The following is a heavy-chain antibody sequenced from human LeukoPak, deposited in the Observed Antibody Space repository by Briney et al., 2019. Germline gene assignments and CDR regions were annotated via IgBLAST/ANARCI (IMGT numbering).Heavy chain of an antibody. D-gene: IGHD6-13*01. CDR1: GGTFSSYA. CDR2: IIPIFGTA. V-gene: IGHV1-69*13. CDR3: ARDLHSSSWYTEVC. Sequence: GASVKVSCKASGGTFSSYAISWARQAPGQGLEWMGGIIPIFGTANYAQKFQGRVTITADESTSTAYMELSSLRSEDTAVYYCARDLHSSSWYTEVCWGQGTLVTVSS. J-gene: IGHJ4*02.